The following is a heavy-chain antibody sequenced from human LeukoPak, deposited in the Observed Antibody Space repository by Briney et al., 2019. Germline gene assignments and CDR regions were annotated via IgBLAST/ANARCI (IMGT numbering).Heavy chain of an antibody. D-gene: IGHD3-22*01. CDR2: IYSGGST. CDR3: ASYYSSAYFDY. Sequence: SETLSLTCTVSGGFINSYYWTWIRQSPGKGPEWIGYIYSGGSTNFSPSLKSRVTMSVDTSKNQFSLKLMSVTPADTAVYFCASYYSSAYFDYWGQGTLVTVSS. V-gene: IGHV4-59*01. J-gene: IGHJ4*02. CDR1: GGFINSYY.